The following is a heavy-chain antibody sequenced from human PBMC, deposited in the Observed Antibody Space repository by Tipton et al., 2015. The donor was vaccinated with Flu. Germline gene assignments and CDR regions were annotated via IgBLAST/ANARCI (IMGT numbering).Heavy chain of an antibody. V-gene: IGHV3-7*03. Sequence: SLRLSCAASGFTFSSYWMHWVRQAPGKGLEWVANINQDGTVIYYVDSVKGRFTISRDNAKGSLYLQMNILRGEDTALYYCARAVASGEAYWGQGTLVTVSS. CDR1: GFTFSSYW. J-gene: IGHJ4*02. CDR3: ARAVASGEAY. CDR2: INQDGTVI. D-gene: IGHD6-19*01.